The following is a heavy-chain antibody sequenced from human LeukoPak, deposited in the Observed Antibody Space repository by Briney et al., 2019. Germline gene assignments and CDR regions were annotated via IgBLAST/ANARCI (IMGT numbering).Heavy chain of an antibody. CDR1: GFTFSSYS. V-gene: IGHV3-21*01. CDR3: ARGGAARPDY. CDR2: ISSSSSYI. D-gene: IGHD6-6*01. Sequence: KTGGSLRLSCAASGFTFSSYSMNWVRQAPGKGLEWVSSISSSSSYIYYADSVKGRFTISRDNAKNSLYLQMNSLRAEDTAVYYCARGGAARPDYWGQGTLVTVSS. J-gene: IGHJ4*02.